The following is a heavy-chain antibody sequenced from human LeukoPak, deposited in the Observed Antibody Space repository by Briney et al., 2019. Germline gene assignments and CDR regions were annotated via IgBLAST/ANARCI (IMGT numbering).Heavy chain of an antibody. CDR2: MNPNSGNT. Sequence: GASVNVSCKASGYTFTSYDINWVRQATGQGLEWMGWMNPNSGNTGYAQKFQGRVTITRNTSISTAYMELSSLRSDDTAVYYCARDRGIAAAGTRHYYYYMDVWGKGTTVTISS. CDR1: GYTFTSYD. V-gene: IGHV1-8*03. CDR3: ARDRGIAAAGTRHYYYYMDV. D-gene: IGHD6-13*01. J-gene: IGHJ6*03.